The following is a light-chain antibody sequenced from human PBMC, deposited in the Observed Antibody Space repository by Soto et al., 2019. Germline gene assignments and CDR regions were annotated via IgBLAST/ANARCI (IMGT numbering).Light chain of an antibody. CDR1: QRISSSY. Sequence: EIVLTQSPGTLSLSPGERVTLSCRASQRISSSYLAWYQHKPGQAPRLLLYGASSRATGIPDRFSGSGSGTDFTLTISRLEPEDFAVYYCLHYGRSPPYTFGQGTKLEIK. J-gene: IGKJ2*01. V-gene: IGKV3-20*01. CDR3: LHYGRSPPYT. CDR2: GAS.